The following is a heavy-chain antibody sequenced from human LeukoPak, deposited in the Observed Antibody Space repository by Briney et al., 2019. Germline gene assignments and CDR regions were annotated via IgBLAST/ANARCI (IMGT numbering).Heavy chain of an antibody. Sequence: GRSLRLSCAASGFTFSAFGMHWVRQAPGKGLEWVGIIWNDGSYTYYGNSVKGRFTISRDNSKNTLYLQMDSLRAEDTAVYYCAKDGGGYYYDSSGHFDYWGQGTLVTVSS. D-gene: IGHD3-22*01. V-gene: IGHV3-33*06. CDR2: IWNDGSYT. CDR3: AKDGGGYYYDSSGHFDY. CDR1: GFTFSAFG. J-gene: IGHJ4*02.